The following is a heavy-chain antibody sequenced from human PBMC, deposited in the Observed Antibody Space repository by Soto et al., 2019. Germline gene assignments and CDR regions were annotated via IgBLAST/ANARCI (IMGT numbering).Heavy chain of an antibody. CDR3: ARDRVISISGGVRGWFDP. CDR2: INYSGTT. J-gene: IGHJ5*01. CDR1: GGSINSGVYY. D-gene: IGHD3-3*01. V-gene: IGHV4-31*03. Sequence: PSETLSLTCTVSGGSINSGVYYWSWIRHLPGKGLEWIGYINYSGTTYYNPSLRSRVTISVSNNHFSLRLSSVTAADTAVYYCARDRVISISGGVRGWFDPWGQGTQVTVSS.